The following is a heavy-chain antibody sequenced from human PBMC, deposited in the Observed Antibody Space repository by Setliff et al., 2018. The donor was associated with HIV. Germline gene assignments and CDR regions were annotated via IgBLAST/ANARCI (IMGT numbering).Heavy chain of an antibody. J-gene: IGHJ5*02. CDR2: VSQSGST. CDR3: ARVPVAGANWFDP. Sequence: SETLSLTCSVSGASINRTDHYWGWIRQSPGKRLEWIGSVSQSGSTYYNPSLKSRITISVDRSKNLFSLKLISVTAADQGVYYCARVPVAGANWFDPWGLGTLVNSPQ. V-gene: IGHV4-39*01. CDR1: GASINRTDHY. D-gene: IGHD2-21*01.